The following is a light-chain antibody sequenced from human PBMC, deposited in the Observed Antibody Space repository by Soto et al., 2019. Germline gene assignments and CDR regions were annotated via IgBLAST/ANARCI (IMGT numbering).Light chain of an antibody. V-gene: IGKV1-5*03. CDR3: QHYDSYSGT. CDR2: KAS. Sequence: IQITQSPSTLPSSVGDRVTITCRASQSISYWLAWYQQKPGKAPKLLIYKASTLESGVPSRFSGSGSGTEFTLTISSLQPDDFATYYCQHYDSYSGTFGQGTKVDIK. J-gene: IGKJ1*01. CDR1: QSISYW.